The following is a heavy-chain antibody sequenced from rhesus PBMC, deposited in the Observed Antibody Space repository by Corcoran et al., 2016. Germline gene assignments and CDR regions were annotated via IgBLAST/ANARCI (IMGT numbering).Heavy chain of an antibody. CDR1: GASISSRY. V-gene: IGHV4-169*02. CDR3: ARDRYSGSWNDAFDF. CDR2: SYGSGSST. J-gene: IGHJ3*01. D-gene: IGHD6-25*01. Sequence: QLQLQESGPGLVKPSETLSVTCAVSGASISSRYWSWIRSAPGTGLEWIGYSYGSGSSTNYNPSLKSRVTLSVDTSKNQLSLKLSSVTTADTAVYYCARDRYSGSWNDAFDFWGQGLRVTVSS.